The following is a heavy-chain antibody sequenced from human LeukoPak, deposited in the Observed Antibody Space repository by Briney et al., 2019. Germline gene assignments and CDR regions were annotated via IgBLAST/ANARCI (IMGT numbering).Heavy chain of an antibody. CDR3: ARSHVGSKLLWFGEFFLNWFYP. V-gene: IGHV1-8*01. D-gene: IGHD3-10*01. CDR1: GYTFTSYD. J-gene: IGHJ5*02. Sequence: ASVKVSCKASGYTFTSYDINWVRQATGQGLEWMGWMNPNSGNTGYAQKFQGRVTMTRNTSISTAYMELSSLRSEDTAVYYCARSHVGSKLLWFGEFFLNWFYPWGQGTLVTVSS. CDR2: MNPNSGNT.